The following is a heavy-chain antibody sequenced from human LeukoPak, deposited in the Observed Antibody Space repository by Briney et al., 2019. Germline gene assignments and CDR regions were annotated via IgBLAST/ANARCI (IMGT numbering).Heavy chain of an antibody. Sequence: GSLRLSCAGSGFTFNNYGIHWVRQAPGKGLEWVAVISFDGSDKYYADSVKGRFTISRDHSKNTLYLQMNSLRSEDTAVYYCARGLGYCSSTSCYRRDYYMDVWGKGTTVTVSS. CDR3: ARGLGYCSSTSCYRRDYYMDV. D-gene: IGHD2-2*01. CDR1: GFTFNNYG. CDR2: ISFDGSDK. V-gene: IGHV3-30*03. J-gene: IGHJ6*03.